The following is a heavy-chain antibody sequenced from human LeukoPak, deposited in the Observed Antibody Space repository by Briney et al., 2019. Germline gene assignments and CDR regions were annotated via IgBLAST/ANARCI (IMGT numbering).Heavy chain of an antibody. CDR1: GFSFDEYA. V-gene: IGHV3-9*01. CDR3: TKDRGGSSQLGDAFDV. CDR2: ISYSSNTI. D-gene: IGHD2-15*01. J-gene: IGHJ3*01. Sequence: GRSLRLSCAASGFSFDEYAMHWVRQVPGKGPEWVSGISYSSNTIGYVDSVKGRFTISRDNAKNSLYLQMNSLRAEDTALYYCTKDRGGSSQLGDAFDVWGQGTMVTVSS.